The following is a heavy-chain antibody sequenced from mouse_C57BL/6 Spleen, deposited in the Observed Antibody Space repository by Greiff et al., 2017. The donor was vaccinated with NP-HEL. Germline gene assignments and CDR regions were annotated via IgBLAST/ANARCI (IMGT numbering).Heavy chain of an antibody. V-gene: IGHV1-18*01. Sequence: EVQLQQSGPELVKPGASVKIPCKASGYTFTDYNMDWVKQSHGKSLEWIGDINPNNGGTIYNQKFKGKATLTVDKSSSTAYMELRSLPSEDTAVYYCARGANYYGSSWFAYWGQGTLVTVSA. D-gene: IGHD1-1*01. CDR3: ARGANYYGSSWFAY. CDR2: INPNNGGT. J-gene: IGHJ3*01. CDR1: GYTFTDYN.